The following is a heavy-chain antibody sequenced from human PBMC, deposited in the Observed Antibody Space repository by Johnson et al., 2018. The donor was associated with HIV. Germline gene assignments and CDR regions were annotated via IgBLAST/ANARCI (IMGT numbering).Heavy chain of an antibody. Sequence: VQLVESGGGLIQPGGSLRLSCAASGFTVSSNYMGWVRQAPGQGLEWVSVLYSGGNTIYYADSVKGRVTISRDNAKKSLFLQMNSLRAEDTAVYYCARASYYYGSADIWGQGTMVTVSS. CDR1: GFTVSSNY. V-gene: IGHV3-53*01. CDR2: LYSGGNTI. CDR3: ARASYYYGSADI. D-gene: IGHD3-10*01. J-gene: IGHJ3*02.